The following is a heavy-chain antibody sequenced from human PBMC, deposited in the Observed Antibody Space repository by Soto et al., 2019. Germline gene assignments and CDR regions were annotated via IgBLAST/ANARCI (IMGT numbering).Heavy chain of an antibody. CDR3: ARGKWELLFDY. J-gene: IGHJ4*02. D-gene: IGHD1-26*01. Sequence: SETLSLTCTVSGGSISSGDYYLVCIRQPPGKGLEWIGYIYYSGSTYYNPSLKSRVTISVDTSKNQFSLKLSSVTAADTAVYYCARGKWELLFDYWGQGTLVTVSS. CDR1: GGSISSGDYY. CDR2: IYYSGST. V-gene: IGHV4-30-4*01.